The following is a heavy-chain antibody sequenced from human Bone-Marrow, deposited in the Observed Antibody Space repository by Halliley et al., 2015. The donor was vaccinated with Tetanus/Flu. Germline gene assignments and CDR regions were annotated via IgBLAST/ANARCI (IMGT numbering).Heavy chain of an antibody. D-gene: IGHD4-17*01. Sequence: TLSLTCVVSGYSISSGYYWDWIRQSPGKGLEWIASVHHSGSTYYNPSLKSRVTISLDTSKNQVSLNLNSVTAADTAVYFCAREDGVNSLAFWGRGTLVTVSS. V-gene: IGHV4-38-2*02. CDR3: AREDGVNSLAF. J-gene: IGHJ4*02. CDR2: VHHSGST. CDR1: GYSISSGYY.